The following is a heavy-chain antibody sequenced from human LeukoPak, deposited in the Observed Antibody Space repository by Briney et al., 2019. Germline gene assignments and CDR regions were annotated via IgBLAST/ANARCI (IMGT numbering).Heavy chain of an antibody. CDR2: IYYSGSP. V-gene: IGHV4-38-2*02. CDR1: GYSISSGYY. J-gene: IGHJ4*02. CDR3: ARYLASLPDF. Sequence: PSETLPLTCTVSGYSISSGYYWGWIRQPPGKGPEWIGSIYYSGSPYYNPSLKSRVTIFVDTSKNQFSLKLSSVTAADTAVYFCARYLASLPDFWGQGTLVTVSS.